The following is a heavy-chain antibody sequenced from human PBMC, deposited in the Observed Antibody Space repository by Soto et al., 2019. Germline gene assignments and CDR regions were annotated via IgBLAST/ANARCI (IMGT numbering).Heavy chain of an antibody. CDR1: GYNFAGYW. V-gene: IGHV5-51*01. D-gene: IGHD3-3*01. J-gene: IGHJ4*02. Sequence: GESLKISCKGSGYNFAGYWIAWVRQMPGKGLELMGIIYPSDSDTRYRPSFQGQVTISADKSISSAYLQWSSLGASDTAMYYCARGGVSTRTFDYGGQGTPVTV. CDR3: ARGGVSTRTFDY. CDR2: IYPSDSDT.